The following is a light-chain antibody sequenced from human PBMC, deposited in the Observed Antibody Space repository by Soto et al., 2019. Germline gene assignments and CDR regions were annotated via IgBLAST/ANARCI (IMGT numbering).Light chain of an antibody. CDR2: QDS. CDR3: QSWDSSTAV. J-gene: IGLJ7*01. Sequence: SYELTQPPSVSVSPGQTASITCSGDKVGDKYACWYQQKPGQSPVLVIYQDSKRPSGTPERFSGSNSGNTATLTISGTQAMDEAADYCQSWDSSTAVFGGGTQLTVL. V-gene: IGLV3-1*01. CDR1: KVGDKY.